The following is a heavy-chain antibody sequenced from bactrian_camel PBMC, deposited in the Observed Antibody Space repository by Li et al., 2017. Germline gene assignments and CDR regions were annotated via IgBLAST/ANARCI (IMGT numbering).Heavy chain of an antibody. CDR2: ISWSGDST. V-gene: IGHV3-3*01. Sequence: HVQLVESGGDSVQAGGSLRLSCTVSGLIISDYAMAWIRQAPGRGLECVSGISWSGDSTNYANSVKGRFTVPYSLAKKTLWLQMDTLKPEDTAMYFCAAKRIPPGTHCLQSWTYDYWGRGTQVTVS. D-gene: IGHD6*01. CDR3: AAKRIPPGTHCLQSWTYDY. CDR1: GLIISDYA. J-gene: IGHJ4*01.